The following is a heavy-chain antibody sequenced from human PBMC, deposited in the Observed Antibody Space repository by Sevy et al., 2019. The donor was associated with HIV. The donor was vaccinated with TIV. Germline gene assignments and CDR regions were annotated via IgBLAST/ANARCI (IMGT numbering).Heavy chain of an antibody. CDR3: ANGISDRLDY. CDR1: GDSISGYY. J-gene: IGHJ4*02. CDR2: IYYSGIT. Sequence: SETLSLTCTVSGDSISGYYWSWIRQPPGKGLEWIGYIYYSGITNYNPSLKSRVTISADTSKNQISLNLSSVTAADTAVYYCANGISDRLDYWGQGTLVTVSS. V-gene: IGHV4-59*01.